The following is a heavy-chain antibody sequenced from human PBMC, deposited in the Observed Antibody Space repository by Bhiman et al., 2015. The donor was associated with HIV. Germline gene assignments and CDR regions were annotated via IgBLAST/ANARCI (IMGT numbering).Heavy chain of an antibody. V-gene: IGHV3-48*03. D-gene: IGHD3-10*01. CDR1: GFTFSTYE. CDR2: ISSSGSSI. CDR3: ARGPYGSGTSLDY. Sequence: EVQLVESGGGLVQPGGSLRLSCAASGFTFSTYEMNWVRQAPGKGLEWVSHISSSGSSISYADSVKGRFTISRDNAKNSLFLQMNSLRAEDTAVYFCARGPYGSGTSLDYWGQGTLVTVSS. J-gene: IGHJ4*02.